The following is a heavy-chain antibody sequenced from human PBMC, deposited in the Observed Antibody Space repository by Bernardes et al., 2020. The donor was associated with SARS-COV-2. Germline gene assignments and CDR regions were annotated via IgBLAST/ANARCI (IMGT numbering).Heavy chain of an antibody. CDR2: INIDGTTT. CDR3: AMAGNYHLDS. CDR1: GLHR. Sequence: GRSRRLSGEASGLHRMHCVRQTPANRRVWVSRINIDGTTTNYADPVKGRFMISRDNAKNMLYLQMNSLRGEDTAVYNCAMAGNYHLDSWGQGTLVTVSS. D-gene: IGHD1-7*01. J-gene: IGHJ5*01. V-gene: IGHV3-74*01.